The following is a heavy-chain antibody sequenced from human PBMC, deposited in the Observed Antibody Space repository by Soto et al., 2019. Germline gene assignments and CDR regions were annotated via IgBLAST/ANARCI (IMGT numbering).Heavy chain of an antibody. CDR3: ARRYGLSAFDI. CDR1: GGSISTYY. CDR2: IYYSGST. D-gene: IGHD3-10*01. J-gene: IGHJ3*02. V-gene: IGHV4-59*08. Sequence: QVQLQESGPGLVKPSETLSLTCTVSGGSISTYYWSWIRQPPGKGLEWIGDIYYSGSTNYNPSLKSRVTISVDTSKNQLSLKLSSVTAADTAVYYCARRYGLSAFDIWGQGTTVTVFS.